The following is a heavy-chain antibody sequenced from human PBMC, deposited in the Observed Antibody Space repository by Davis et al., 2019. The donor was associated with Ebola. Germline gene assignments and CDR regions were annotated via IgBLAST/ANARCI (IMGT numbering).Heavy chain of an antibody. CDR3: ARDPNEYYMDV. Sequence: ASVKVSCKASGYTFTGYYIHWVRQAPGQGLEWMGWINPNSGGTNYAQNFQGRVTMTRDTSITTAYMELSRVRSDDTAVYYCARDPNEYYMDVWGKGTTVTVSS. J-gene: IGHJ6*03. V-gene: IGHV1-2*02. D-gene: IGHD2-8*01. CDR1: GYTFTGYY. CDR2: INPNSGGT.